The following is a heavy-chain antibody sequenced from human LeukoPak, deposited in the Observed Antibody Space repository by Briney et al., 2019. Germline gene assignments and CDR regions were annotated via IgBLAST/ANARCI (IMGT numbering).Heavy chain of an antibody. V-gene: IGHV3-23*01. Sequence: GGTLRHSCAASGFTFSSYGMSWVRQAPGKGLEWVSAISGSGGSTYYADSVKGRFTISRDNSKNTLYLQMNSLRAEDTAVYYCAKIKEGGYRSPYYFDYWGQGTLVTVSS. CDR2: ISGSGGST. D-gene: IGHD5-18*01. J-gene: IGHJ4*02. CDR1: GFTFSSYG. CDR3: AKIKEGGYRSPYYFDY.